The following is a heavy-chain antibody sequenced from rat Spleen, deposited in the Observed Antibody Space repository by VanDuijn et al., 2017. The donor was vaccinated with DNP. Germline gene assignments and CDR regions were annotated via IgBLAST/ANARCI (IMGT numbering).Heavy chain of an antibody. CDR2: ISYDGRSA. CDR1: GFTFSDYY. J-gene: IGHJ2*01. D-gene: IGHD1-7*01. V-gene: IGHV5-22*01. CDR3: XXXVLXXXVXXX. Sequence: EVQLVESGGGLVQPGRSLKLSCAASGFTFSDYYMAWVRQAPSKGLEWVAYISYDGRSAYNGDSVKGRFTISLDNAKSTFXLQINSLRAEDMAXXYCXXXVLXXXVXXXWGQGVXXTV.